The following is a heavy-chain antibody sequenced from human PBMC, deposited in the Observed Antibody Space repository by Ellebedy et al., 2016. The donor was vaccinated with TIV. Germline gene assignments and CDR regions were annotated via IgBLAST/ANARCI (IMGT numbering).Heavy chain of an antibody. V-gene: IGHV1-18*01. CDR3: ARDSGGYCSGGSCSGSDY. J-gene: IGHJ4*02. D-gene: IGHD2-15*01. CDR1: GYTFTSYA. Sequence: ASVKVSCKASGYTFTSYAMHWVRQAPGQGLEWMGWISAYNGNTNHAQKLQGRVTMTTDTSTSTAYMELRSLRSDDTAVYYCARDSGGYCSGGSCSGSDYWGQGTLVTVSS. CDR2: ISAYNGNT.